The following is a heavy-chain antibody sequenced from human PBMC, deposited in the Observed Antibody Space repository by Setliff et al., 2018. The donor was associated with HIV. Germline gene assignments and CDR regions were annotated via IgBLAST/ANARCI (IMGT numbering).Heavy chain of an antibody. D-gene: IGHD4-17*01. J-gene: IGHJ5*02. Sequence: PSETLSLTCTVSGGSISSSSYYWGWIRQPPGKGLDWIGSIYYSGSTYYNPSLKSRVTISVDTSKNQFSLKLRSVTAADTGIYYCARHRSYGDCDPNWFDPWGQGTLVTVSS. V-gene: IGHV4-39*01. CDR1: GGSISSSSYY. CDR2: IYYSGST. CDR3: ARHRSYGDCDPNWFDP.